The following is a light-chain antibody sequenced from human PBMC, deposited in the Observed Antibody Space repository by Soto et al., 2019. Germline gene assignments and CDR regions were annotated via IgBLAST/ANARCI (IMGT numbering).Light chain of an antibody. CDR2: GAS. Sequence: IVMTHPQSTRPVSQGERAPFSCRAGQSVTSNFAWYQQRPGQAPRLLIYGASTRATGIPARCSGSGSGTEFTLTISSLQSEDFAVYYCQQYNNWPPTFGQGSKVDIK. V-gene: IGKV3-15*01. CDR1: QSVTSN. CDR3: QQYNNWPPT. J-gene: IGKJ1*01.